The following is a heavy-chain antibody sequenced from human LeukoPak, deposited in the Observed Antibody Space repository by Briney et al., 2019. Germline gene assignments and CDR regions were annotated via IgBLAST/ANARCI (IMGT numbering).Heavy chain of an antibody. CDR1: GYTFTSYA. CDR3: ARMGRYSSGWYPIEGMDC. V-gene: IGHV1-3*01. J-gene: IGHJ4*02. Sequence: ASVKVSCKASGYTFTSYAMHWVRQAPGQRLEWMGWINAGNGNTKYSQKFQGGVTITRDTSASTAYMELSSLRSEDTAVYYCARMGRYSSGWYPIEGMDCWGQGTLVTVSS. D-gene: IGHD6-19*01. CDR2: INAGNGNT.